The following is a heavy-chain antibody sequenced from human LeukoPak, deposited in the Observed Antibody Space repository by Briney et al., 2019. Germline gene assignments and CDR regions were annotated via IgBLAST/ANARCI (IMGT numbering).Heavy chain of an antibody. V-gene: IGHV3-64D*06. CDR3: VKDGSGSYYTYYFDY. CDR2: ISSNGSNT. D-gene: IGHD3-10*01. Sequence: GGSLRLSCSASGFTFSRYAMHWVRQAPGKGLEYVSAISSNGSNTYYADSVKGRFTISRDNSKNTLYLQMSSLRAEDTAVYYCVKDGSGSYYTYYFDYWGQGTLVTVSS. J-gene: IGHJ4*02. CDR1: GFTFSRYA.